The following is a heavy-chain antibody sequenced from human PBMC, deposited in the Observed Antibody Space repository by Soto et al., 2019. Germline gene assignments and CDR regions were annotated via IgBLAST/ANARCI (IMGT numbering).Heavy chain of an antibody. V-gene: IGHV4-4*07. CDR1: GDSIRNSH. Sequence: QVQLQESGPGLVKPSETLSLTCAISGDSIRNSHWSWIRQPAGRGLEWIGRVYTSGDTNYNPSLESRVSMSVDTSNNRLSLKVTSVTAADTAIYYCVRDKGMADLWGQGNLVAVSS. CDR3: VRDKGMADL. CDR2: VYTSGDT. D-gene: IGHD6-13*01. J-gene: IGHJ1*01.